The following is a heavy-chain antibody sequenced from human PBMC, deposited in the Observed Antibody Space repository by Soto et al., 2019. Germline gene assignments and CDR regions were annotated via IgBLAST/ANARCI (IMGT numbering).Heavy chain of an antibody. Sequence: GGSLRLSCAASGFTFSNAWMSWVRQAPGKGLEWVGRIKSKTDGGTTDYAAPVKGRFTISRDDSKNTLYLQMNSLKTEDTAVYYCTRDGDYSNYNYYYYGMDVWGQGTTVTVSS. CDR3: TRDGDYSNYNYYYYGMDV. V-gene: IGHV3-15*01. CDR2: IKSKTDGGTT. D-gene: IGHD4-4*01. J-gene: IGHJ6*02. CDR1: GFTFSNAW.